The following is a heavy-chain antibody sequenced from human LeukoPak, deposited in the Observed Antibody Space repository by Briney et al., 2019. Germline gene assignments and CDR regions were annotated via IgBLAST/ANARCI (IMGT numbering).Heavy chain of an antibody. CDR1: AGSTSSGGYY. Sequence: SQTLSRTCSVSAGSTSSGGYYWSWIRQYPGKGLEWIGYVRSSGTTYYNPSLKGRVAMSVDTSKNQFSLKLNSVTAADTAIYYCARQIPNGPLDSWGQGTLVSVSS. CDR3: ARQIPNGPLDS. V-gene: IGHV4-31*03. CDR2: VRSSGTT. J-gene: IGHJ5*01.